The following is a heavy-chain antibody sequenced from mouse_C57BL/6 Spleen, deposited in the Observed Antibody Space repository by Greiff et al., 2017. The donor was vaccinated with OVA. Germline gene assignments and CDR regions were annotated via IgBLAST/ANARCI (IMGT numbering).Heavy chain of an antibody. V-gene: IGHV1-59*01. CDR3: ARSGLLRPPVYFDY. D-gene: IGHD1-1*01. CDR1: GYTFTSYW. Sequence: VQLQQPGAELVRPGPSVKLSCKASGYTFTSYWMHWVKQRPGQGLEWIGVIDPSDSYTNYNQKFKGKATLTVDTSSSTAYMQLSSLPSEDSAVYYCARSGLLRPPVYFDYWGQGTTLTVSS. CDR2: IDPSDSYT. J-gene: IGHJ2*01.